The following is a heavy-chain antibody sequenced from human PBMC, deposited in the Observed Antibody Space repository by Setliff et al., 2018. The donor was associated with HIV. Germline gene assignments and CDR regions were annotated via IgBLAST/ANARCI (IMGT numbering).Heavy chain of an antibody. CDR1: GGSIDSYF. Sequence: SETLSLTCSISGGSIDSYFWSWIRQSPGKGLEWIGYVYTRGSTNYNPSLKSRVTISVDTSKNHFSLKLTSVTAADTAVYYCAGMKIAVSGTGFDNWGQGTLVTVSS. CDR2: VYTRGST. D-gene: IGHD6-19*01. J-gene: IGHJ4*02. CDR3: AGMKIAVSGTGFDN. V-gene: IGHV4-4*08.